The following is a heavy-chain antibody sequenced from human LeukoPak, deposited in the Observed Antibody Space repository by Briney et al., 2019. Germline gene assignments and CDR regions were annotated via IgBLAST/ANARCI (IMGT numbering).Heavy chain of an antibody. V-gene: IGHV4-39*07. Sequence: SETLSLTCTVSGGSISSSSYYWGWIRQPPGKGLEWIGSIYYSGSTYHNPSLKSRVTISVDTSKNQFSLKLSSVTAADTAVYYCARGVAVAGTDHDYWGQGTLVTVSS. CDR3: ARGVAVAGTDHDY. CDR2: IYYSGST. J-gene: IGHJ4*02. D-gene: IGHD6-19*01. CDR1: GGSISSSSYY.